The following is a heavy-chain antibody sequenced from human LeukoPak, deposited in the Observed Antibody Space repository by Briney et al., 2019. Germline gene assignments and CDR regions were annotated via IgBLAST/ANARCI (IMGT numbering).Heavy chain of an antibody. Sequence: GASVKLSCKASGFTFTSYYMHWVRQAPGQGLEWMGIINPSGGSTSYPQKFQGRVTMTRDTSTSTVYMELSSLRSEDTAVYYCACVVRGAFDIWGQGTLFTVSS. V-gene: IGHV1-46*03. CDR1: GFTFTSYY. CDR2: INPSGGST. J-gene: IGHJ3*02. CDR3: ACVVRGAFDI. D-gene: IGHD2-21*01.